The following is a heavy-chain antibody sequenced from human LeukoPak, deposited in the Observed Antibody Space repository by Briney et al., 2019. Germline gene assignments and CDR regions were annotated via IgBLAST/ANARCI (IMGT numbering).Heavy chain of an antibody. D-gene: IGHD3-3*01. V-gene: IGHV4-39*07. CDR3: ARGQTYYDFWSGYNVFDY. J-gene: IGHJ4*02. CDR1: GGSISSSSYS. Sequence: SETLSLTCTVSGGSISSSSYSWGWIRQPPGKGLEWIGEINHSGSTNYNPSLKSRVTISVDTSKNQFSLKLSSVTAADTAVYYCARGQTYYDFWSGYNVFDYWGQGTLVTVSS. CDR2: INHSGST.